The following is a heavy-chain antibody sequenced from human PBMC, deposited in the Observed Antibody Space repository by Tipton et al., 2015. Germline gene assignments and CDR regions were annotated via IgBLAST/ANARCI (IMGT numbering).Heavy chain of an antibody. CDR1: GDSVTYYY. J-gene: IGHJ4*02. Sequence: TLSLTCTVSGDSVTYYYWSWIRQTPGKELEWIGYIYYSGSTNYNPSLKSRVTISVDTSKTQFSLKMSSVTASDTAVYYCARRAGYGDHFDYWGRGTLVTVSP. CDR2: IYYSGST. CDR3: ARRAGYGDHFDY. V-gene: IGHV4-59*02. D-gene: IGHD4-17*01.